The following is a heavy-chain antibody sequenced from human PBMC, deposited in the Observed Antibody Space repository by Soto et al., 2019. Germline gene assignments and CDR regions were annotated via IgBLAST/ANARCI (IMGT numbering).Heavy chain of an antibody. CDR1: GGSISSYY. CDR2: IYYSGST. D-gene: IGHD2-15*01. V-gene: IGHV4-59*08. J-gene: IGHJ3*02. Sequence: SETLSLTCTVSGGSISSYYWSWIRQPPGKGLEWIGYIYYSGSTNYNPSLKSRVTISVDTSKNQFSLKLSSVTAADTAVYYCARLLGYCSGGSCYHAFDIWGQGTMVTVSS. CDR3: ARLLGYCSGGSCYHAFDI.